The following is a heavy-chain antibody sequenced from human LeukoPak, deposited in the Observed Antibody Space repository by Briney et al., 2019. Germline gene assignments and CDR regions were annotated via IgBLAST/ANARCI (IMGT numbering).Heavy chain of an antibody. Sequence: PGRSLRLSCAASGFTFSSYGMHWVRQAPGRGLEWISYITDNGRKIYYPDSVKGRFTMSRDNAKNSLYLQMNSLRAEDTAVYYCARAKFDSSYYYYRGFDIWGQGTMVTVSS. CDR1: GFTFSSYG. J-gene: IGHJ3*02. V-gene: IGHV3-48*04. D-gene: IGHD3-22*01. CDR2: ITDNGRKI. CDR3: ARAKFDSSYYYYRGFDI.